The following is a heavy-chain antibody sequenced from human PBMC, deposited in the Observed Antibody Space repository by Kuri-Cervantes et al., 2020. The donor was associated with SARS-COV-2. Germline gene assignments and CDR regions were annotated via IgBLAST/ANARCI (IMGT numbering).Heavy chain of an antibody. Sequence: ESLKISCAVYGGSFSGYYWSWIRQPPGKGLEWIGEINHSGSTNYNPSLKSRVTISVDTSKNQFSLKLSSVTAEDTAVYYCAREAVDFAYWGQGTLVTVSS. V-gene: IGHV4-34*01. J-gene: IGHJ4*01. CDR1: GGSFSGYY. CDR2: INHSGST. CDR3: AREAVDFAY. D-gene: IGHD2-15*01.